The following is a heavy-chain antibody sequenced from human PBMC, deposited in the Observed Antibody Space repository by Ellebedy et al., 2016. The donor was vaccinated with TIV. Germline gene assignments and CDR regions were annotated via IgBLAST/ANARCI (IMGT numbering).Heavy chain of an antibody. Sequence: GESLKISCAASGFTFSNYAMNWVRQAPGKGPEWVSVTSGSSDSRDYADSVKGRFTISRDNSQNTLYLQMNSLRAEDTAVYYCARQYNYGTSGYYVDYWGQGTLLTVSS. CDR3: ARQYNYGTSGYYVDY. CDR2: TSGSSDSR. D-gene: IGHD3-22*01. V-gene: IGHV3-23*01. CDR1: GFTFSNYA. J-gene: IGHJ4*02.